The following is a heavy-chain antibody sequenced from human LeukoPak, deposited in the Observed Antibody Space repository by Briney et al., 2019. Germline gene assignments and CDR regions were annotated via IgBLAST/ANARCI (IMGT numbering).Heavy chain of an antibody. CDR2: ISAYNGNT. D-gene: IGHD2-2*01. Sequence: GASVKVSCKASGYTFTSYYMHWVRQAPGQGLEWMGRISAYNGNTNYAQKLQGRVTMTTDTSTSTAYMELRSLRSDDTAVYYCARRLGYCSSTSCLYYYGMDVWGQGTTITVSS. J-gene: IGHJ6*02. CDR3: ARRLGYCSSTSCLYYYGMDV. CDR1: GYTFTSYY. V-gene: IGHV1-18*04.